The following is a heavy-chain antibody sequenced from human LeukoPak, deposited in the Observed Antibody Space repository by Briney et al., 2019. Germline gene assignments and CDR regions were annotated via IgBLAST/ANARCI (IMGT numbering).Heavy chain of an antibody. Sequence: PSETLSLTCTVSSGSLNNYYWSWIRQPPGKGLEWIGYIYHSGSTNYNPSLKSRVTISIDTSKNQFSLKLSSVTAADTAMYYCARTYSGTSDYWGQGTLITVSS. CDR1: SGSLNNYY. J-gene: IGHJ4*02. V-gene: IGHV4-59*01. CDR2: IYHSGST. CDR3: ARTYSGTSDY. D-gene: IGHD1-26*01.